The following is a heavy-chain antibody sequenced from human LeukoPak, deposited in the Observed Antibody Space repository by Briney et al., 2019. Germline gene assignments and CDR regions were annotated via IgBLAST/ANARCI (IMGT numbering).Heavy chain of an antibody. Sequence: GGSLRLSCAASGFTFRIFGLHWIRQAPGKSLEWVAFISSDGSNTDYVESLKGRFTISRDSSKNSLYLQMNSLRAEDTAVYYCAKFGLGYCSSTSCYADYYYGMDVWGQGTTVTVSS. V-gene: IGHV3-30*02. CDR1: GFTFRIFG. CDR3: AKFGLGYCSSTSCYADYYYGMDV. J-gene: IGHJ6*02. CDR2: ISSDGSNT. D-gene: IGHD2-2*01.